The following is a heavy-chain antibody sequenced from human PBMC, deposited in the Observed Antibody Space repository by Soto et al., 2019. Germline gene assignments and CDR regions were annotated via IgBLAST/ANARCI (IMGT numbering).Heavy chain of an antibody. CDR2: IYHLGPT. CDR3: ASYPYLCGNRRCYTGAES. CDR1: GVSIRSSNW. J-gene: IGHJ5*02. V-gene: IGHV4-4*02. D-gene: IGHD2-2*02. Sequence: QVHLQQSGPGLVQPSGTLSLTCFVSGVSIRSSNWWSWVRQTPGKGLEWIGEIYHLGPTTYNPSLRGRVTISVDKTNNQFSLRLSSVTAADTALYYCASYPYLCGNRRCYTGAESWGQGTLVTVSS.